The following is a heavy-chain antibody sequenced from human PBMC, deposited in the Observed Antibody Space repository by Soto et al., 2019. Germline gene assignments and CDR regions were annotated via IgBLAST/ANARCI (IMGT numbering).Heavy chain of an antibody. J-gene: IGHJ5*02. V-gene: IGHV1-69*13. CDR2: IIPIFGTA. CDR1: GGTFSSYA. D-gene: IGHD2-2*02. CDR3: ARDNLVYCSSTSCYTFQSNWFDP. Sequence: SVKVSCKASGGTFSSYAISWVRQAPGQGLEWMGGIIPIFGTANYAQKFQGRVTITADESTSTAYMELSSLRPEDTAVYYCARDNLVYCSSTSCYTFQSNWFDPWGQGTLVTVSS.